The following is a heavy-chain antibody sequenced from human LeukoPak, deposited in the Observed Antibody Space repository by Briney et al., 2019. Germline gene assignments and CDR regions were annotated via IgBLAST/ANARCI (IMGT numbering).Heavy chain of an antibody. CDR1: GYTFTAYY. CDR3: ARLDFS. Sequence: GASVKVSCKASGYTFTAYYMHWVRQAPGQGLELMGWITPNTGATKYAQKFQGRVTMTRDTSINTAYMELSRLSSDDTAIYYCARLDFSWGQGPLVTVSS. CDR2: ITPNTGAT. J-gene: IGHJ5*02. V-gene: IGHV1-2*02.